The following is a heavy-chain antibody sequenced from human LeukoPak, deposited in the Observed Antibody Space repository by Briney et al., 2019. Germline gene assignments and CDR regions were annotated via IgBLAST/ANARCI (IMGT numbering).Heavy chain of an antibody. Sequence: GRSLRLSCAASGLTFSSHAMSWVRQVPGKGLEWVSAISGSGGSTYYADSVKGRFSISRDNSKNTLFLQMNSLRAEDTAVYYCAKALFTYYYYGMDVWGQGTTVTVSS. J-gene: IGHJ6*02. V-gene: IGHV3-23*01. CDR3: AKALFTYYYYGMDV. CDR1: GLTFSSHA. CDR2: ISGSGGST.